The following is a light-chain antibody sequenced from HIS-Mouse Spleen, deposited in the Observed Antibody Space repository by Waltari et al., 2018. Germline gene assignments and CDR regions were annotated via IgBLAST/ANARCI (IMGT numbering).Light chain of an antibody. Sequence: QSVLTHPPSASGTPGQRVPISCSGSSPNIGRTTVNWYQQLPGTAPKPLIYSNNQRPSGVPDRFSGSKSGTSASLAISGLQSEDEADYYCAAWDDSLNGYVFGTGTKVTVL. CDR3: AAWDDSLNGYV. V-gene: IGLV1-44*01. CDR1: SPNIGRTT. CDR2: SNN. J-gene: IGLJ1*01.